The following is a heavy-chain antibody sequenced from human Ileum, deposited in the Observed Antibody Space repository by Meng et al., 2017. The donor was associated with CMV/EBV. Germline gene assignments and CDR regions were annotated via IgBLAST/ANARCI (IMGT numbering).Heavy chain of an antibody. Sequence: TFSSYSISWVRQDPGQGLEWMGGIIHIFGTRRYAQKCQGRVTITTDESTSTAYMELSSLRSDDTAVYYCARADPNYYDSSGYYGLLDYWGQGTLVTVSS. D-gene: IGHD3-22*01. CDR1: TFSSYS. J-gene: IGHJ4*02. CDR2: IIHIFGTR. CDR3: ARADPNYYDSSGYYGLLDY. V-gene: IGHV1-69*05.